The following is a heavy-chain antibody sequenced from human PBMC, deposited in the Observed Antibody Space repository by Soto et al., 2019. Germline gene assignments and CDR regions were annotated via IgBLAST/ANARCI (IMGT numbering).Heavy chain of an antibody. V-gene: IGHV4-31*03. J-gene: IGHJ3*02. Sequence: SETLSLTCTVSGGSISSGGYYWSWIRQHPGKGLEWIGYIYYSGSTYYNPSLKSRVTISVDTSKNQFSLKLSSVTAADTAVYYCARDLPYYDSSGFSAFDIWGQGTMVTVSS. CDR3: ARDLPYYDSSGFSAFDI. CDR2: IYYSGST. D-gene: IGHD3-22*01. CDR1: GGSISSGGYY.